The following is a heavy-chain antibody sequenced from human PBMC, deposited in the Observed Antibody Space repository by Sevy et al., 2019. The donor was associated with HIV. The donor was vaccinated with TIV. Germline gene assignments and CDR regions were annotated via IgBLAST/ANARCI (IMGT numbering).Heavy chain of an antibody. CDR3: ARVRGMGVLRFLDPYYYGMDV. J-gene: IGHJ6*02. CDR1: GFTFSSYS. Sequence: GGSLRLSCAASGFTFSSYSMNWVRQAPGKGLEWVSYISSSSSTIYYADSVKGRFTISRDNAKNSLYLQMNSLRAEDTAVYYCARVRGMGVLRFLDPYYYGMDVWGQGTTVTVSS. CDR2: ISSSSSTI. D-gene: IGHD3-3*01. V-gene: IGHV3-48*01.